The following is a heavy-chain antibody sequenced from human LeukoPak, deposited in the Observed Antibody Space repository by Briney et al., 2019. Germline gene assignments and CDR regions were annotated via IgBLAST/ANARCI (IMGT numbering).Heavy chain of an antibody. J-gene: IGHJ4*02. CDR3: VRGGDYYDSSGYNY. V-gene: IGHV3-30*04. CDR1: GFTFSSYA. Sequence: PGGSLRLSCAAPGFTFSSYAMHWVRQAPGKGLEWVAVISYDGSNKYYADSVKGRFTISRDNSKSTLYLQMNSLRAEDTAVYYCVRGGDYYDSSGYNYWGQGTLVTVSS. CDR2: ISYDGSNK. D-gene: IGHD3-22*01.